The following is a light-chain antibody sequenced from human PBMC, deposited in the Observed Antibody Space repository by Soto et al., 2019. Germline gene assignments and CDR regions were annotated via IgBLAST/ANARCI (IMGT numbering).Light chain of an antibody. CDR1: SSDVGGFNY. V-gene: IGLV2-14*03. Sequence: QSALTQPASVSGSPGQSITISCTGTSSDVGGFNYVSWYQQHPGKAPKLMIYDVTNRPSGVSFRFSGSKSGNTASLTISGLQAEDEADYSCNSYTSSSTYVFGTGTKLPS. CDR2: DVT. J-gene: IGLJ1*01. CDR3: NSYTSSSTYV.